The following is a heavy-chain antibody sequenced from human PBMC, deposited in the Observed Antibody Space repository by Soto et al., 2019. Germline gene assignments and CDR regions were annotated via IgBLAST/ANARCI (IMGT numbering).Heavy chain of an antibody. D-gene: IGHD3-10*01. CDR2: IYYSGST. V-gene: IGHV4-30-4*01. CDR3: ARDRGHTRYGSGSYYLGNSLEPFDY. CDR1: GGSISSGDYY. J-gene: IGHJ4*02. Sequence: RSLTCTVSGGSISSGDYYWSWIRQPPGKGLEWIGYIYYSGSTYYNPSLKSRVTISVDTSKNQFSLKLSSVTAADTAVYYCARDRGHTRYGSGSYYLGNSLEPFDYWGQGTLVTVSS.